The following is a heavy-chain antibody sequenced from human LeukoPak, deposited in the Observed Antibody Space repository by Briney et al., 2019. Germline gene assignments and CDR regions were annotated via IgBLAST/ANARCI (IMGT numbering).Heavy chain of an antibody. J-gene: IGHJ3*02. CDR3: ARDPGACSSTSCLGAFDI. V-gene: IGHV1-69*13. CDR2: IIPIFGTA. D-gene: IGHD2-2*01. CDR1: GGTFSSYA. Sequence: ASVKVSCKASGGTFSSYAISWVRQAPGQGLEWLGGIIPIFGTANYAQKFQGRVTITADESTRTAYMELSSLRSEDTAVYYCARDPGACSSTSCLGAFDIWGQGTMVTVSS.